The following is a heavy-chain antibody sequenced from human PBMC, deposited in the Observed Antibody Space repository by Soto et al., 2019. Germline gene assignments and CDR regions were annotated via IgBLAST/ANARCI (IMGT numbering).Heavy chain of an antibody. CDR1: GYTFTGYY. J-gene: IGHJ6*02. V-gene: IGHV1-2*04. CDR2: INPNSGGT. CDR3: AKAPRGVTYNSDWDLDQPEEIPGLDV. D-gene: IGHD3-10*01. Sequence: GASVKVSCKASGYTFTGYYMHWVRQAPGQGLEWMGWINPNSGGTNYAQKFQGWVTMTRDTSTSTAYMEPNRLRGDDTAVHFCAKAPRGVTYNSDWDLDQPEEIPGLDVWGQGTTVTVSS.